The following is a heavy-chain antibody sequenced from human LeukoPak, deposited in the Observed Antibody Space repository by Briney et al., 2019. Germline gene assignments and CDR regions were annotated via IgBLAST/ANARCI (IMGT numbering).Heavy chain of an antibody. V-gene: IGHV1-69*13. Sequence: SVKVSCKASGGTFSSYAISWVRQAPGQGLEWMGGIIPIFGTANYAQKFQGRVTITADESTSTAYMELSSLRSEDTAVYYCASNWYYYDSSGYPYYFDYWGQGTLVTVSS. J-gene: IGHJ4*02. D-gene: IGHD3-22*01. CDR2: IIPIFGTA. CDR3: ASNWYYYDSSGYPYYFDY. CDR1: GGTFSSYA.